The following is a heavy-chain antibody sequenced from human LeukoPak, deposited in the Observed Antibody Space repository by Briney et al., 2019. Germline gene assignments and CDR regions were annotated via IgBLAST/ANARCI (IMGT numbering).Heavy chain of an antibody. CDR2: INHSGST. D-gene: IGHD2-2*01. J-gene: IGHJ6*02. CDR1: GGSFSGYY. Sequence: KPSETLSLTCAVYGGSFSGYYWSWIRQPPGKGLEWIGEINHSGSTNYNPSLKSRVTISVDTSKNQFSLKLSSVTAADTAVYYCARALVVPAASTPYYYGMDVWGQGTTVTVSS. CDR3: ARALVVPAASTPYYYGMDV. V-gene: IGHV4-34*01.